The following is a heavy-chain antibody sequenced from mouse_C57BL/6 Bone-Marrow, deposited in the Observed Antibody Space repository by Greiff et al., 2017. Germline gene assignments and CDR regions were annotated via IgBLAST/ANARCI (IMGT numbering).Heavy chain of an antibody. CDR2: INPGSGGT. CDR3: ARSPGGFDYVHY. J-gene: IGHJ2*01. D-gene: IGHD5-5*01. V-gene: IGHV1-54*01. Sequence: QVQLKQSGAELVRPGTSVKVSCKASGYAFTNYFIEWVKQRPGQGLEWIGVINPGSGGTKYNEKFKGKATLTADKSSSTAYMQLRSLTSEDSAVYLCARSPGGFDYVHYWGRGTTHTVSS. CDR1: GYAFTNYF.